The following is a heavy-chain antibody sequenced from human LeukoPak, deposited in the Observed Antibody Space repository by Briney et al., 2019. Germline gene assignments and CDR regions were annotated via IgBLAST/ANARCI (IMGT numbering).Heavy chain of an antibody. Sequence: SETLSLTCAVSGGSISNYYWSWIRQSPEKGLEWIGYIYYSGHTNYNPSLKSRVTMSVDTSKNQFSLKLTAVTAADTAVYYCARGGTRDNWVYYIDYWGQGTLVTVSS. V-gene: IGHV4-59*01. D-gene: IGHD1-1*01. CDR2: IYYSGHT. CDR1: GGSISNYY. J-gene: IGHJ4*02. CDR3: ARGGTRDNWVYYIDY.